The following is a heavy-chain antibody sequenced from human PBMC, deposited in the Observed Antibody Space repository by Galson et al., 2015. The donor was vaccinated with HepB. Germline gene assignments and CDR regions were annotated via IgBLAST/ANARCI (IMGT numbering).Heavy chain of an antibody. J-gene: IGHJ5*02. D-gene: IGHD6-13*01. CDR1: GFTFSSYS. CDR2: ISSSSSTI. Sequence: SLRLSCAASGFTFSSYSMNWVRQAPGKGLEWVSYISSSSSTIYYADSVKGRFTISRDNTKNSLYLQMNSLRDEDTAVYYCARDQLAAAWDKWFDPWGQGTLVTVSS. CDR3: ARDQLAAAWDKWFDP. V-gene: IGHV3-48*02.